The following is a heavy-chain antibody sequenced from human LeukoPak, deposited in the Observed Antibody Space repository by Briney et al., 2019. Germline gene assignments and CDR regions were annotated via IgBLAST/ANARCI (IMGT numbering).Heavy chain of an antibody. V-gene: IGHV1-69*13. D-gene: IGHD3-22*01. CDR1: GGTFSSYA. Sequence: ASVKVSCKASGGTFSSYAISWVRQAPGQGLEWMGGNIPIFGTANYAQKFQGRVTITADESTSTAYMELSSLRSEDTAVYYCARGYYDSSGYYLWGQGTLVTVSS. CDR2: NIPIFGTA. J-gene: IGHJ4*02. CDR3: ARGYYDSSGYYL.